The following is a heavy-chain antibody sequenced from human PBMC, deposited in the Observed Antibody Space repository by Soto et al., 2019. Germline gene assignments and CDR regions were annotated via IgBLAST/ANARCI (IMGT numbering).Heavy chain of an antibody. CDR3: AREMKGYSRCCGLDY. V-gene: IGHV4-4*02. CDR1: GGSISSSNW. CDR2: IYHSGST. D-gene: IGHD6-13*01. Sequence: QVQLQESGPGLVKPSGTLSLTCAVSGGSISSSNWWSWVRQPPGKGLEWIGEIYHSGSTNYNPSLKSRVTIAVDKSKNQVSLKLSSVTAADTAVYYCAREMKGYSRCCGLDYWGQGTLVIVSS. J-gene: IGHJ4*02.